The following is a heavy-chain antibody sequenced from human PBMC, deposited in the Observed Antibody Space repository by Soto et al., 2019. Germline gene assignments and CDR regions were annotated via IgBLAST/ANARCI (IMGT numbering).Heavy chain of an antibody. V-gene: IGHV3-23*01. D-gene: IGHD3-3*01. CDR3: AKFGGCIDFWSGLCLKGVY. J-gene: IGHJ4*02. CDR2: ISGSGGST. CDR1: GFTFSSYA. Sequence: EVQLLESGGGLVQPGGSLRLSCAASGFTFSSYAMSWVRQAPGKGLEWVSAISGSGGSTYYADSVKGRFTISRDNSKNTLYLQMNSLRAEDTAVYYCAKFGGCIDFWSGLCLKGVYWGQGTLVTVSS.